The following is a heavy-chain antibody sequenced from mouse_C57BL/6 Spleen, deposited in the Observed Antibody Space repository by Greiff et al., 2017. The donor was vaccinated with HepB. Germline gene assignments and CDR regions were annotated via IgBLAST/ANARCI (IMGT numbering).Heavy chain of an antibody. CDR3: ARSSYDPAWFAY. CDR1: GYTFTSYW. D-gene: IGHD2-3*01. J-gene: IGHJ3*01. Sequence: LQESGAELVKPGASVKLSCKASGYTFTSYWMQWVKQRPGQGLEWIGEIDPSDSYTNYNQKFKGKATLTVDTSSSTAYMQLSSLTSEDSAVYYCARSSYDPAWFAYWGQGTLVTVSA. CDR2: IDPSDSYT. V-gene: IGHV1-50*01.